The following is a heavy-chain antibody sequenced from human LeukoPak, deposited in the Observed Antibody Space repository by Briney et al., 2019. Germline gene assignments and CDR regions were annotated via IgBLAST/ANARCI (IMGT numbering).Heavy chain of an antibody. J-gene: IGHJ4*02. CDR3: AKDRIGNYYFDY. V-gene: IGHV3-33*06. CDR2: IWYDGSNK. Sequence: GRSLRLSCAASGFTFSSYGMHWVRQAPGKGLEWVAVIWYDGSNKYYADSVKGRFTISRDNSKNTLYLQMNSLRAEDTAVHYCAKDRIGNYYFDYWGQGTLVTVSS. D-gene: IGHD1-7*01. CDR1: GFTFSSYG.